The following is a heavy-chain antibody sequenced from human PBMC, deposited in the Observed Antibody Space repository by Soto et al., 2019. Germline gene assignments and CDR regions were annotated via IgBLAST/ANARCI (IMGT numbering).Heavy chain of an antibody. Sequence: EVQLVESGGGLVQPGGSLRLSCAASGFTFSSYWMSWVRQAPGKGLEWVANIKQDGSEKYYVDSVKGRFTISRDNAKNSLYLQMNGLRAEDSAVYYCARERRYYDYIWGSYMDYWGQGTLVTVSS. CDR1: GFTFSSYW. CDR2: IKQDGSEK. V-gene: IGHV3-7*01. D-gene: IGHD3-16*01. CDR3: ARERRYYDYIWGSYMDY. J-gene: IGHJ4*02.